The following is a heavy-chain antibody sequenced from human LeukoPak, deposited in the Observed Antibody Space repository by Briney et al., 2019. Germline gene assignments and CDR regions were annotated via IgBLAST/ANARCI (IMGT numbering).Heavy chain of an antibody. CDR2: IKQDGSEK. CDR3: ARGSYYYGSGSYLPVDY. V-gene: IGHV3-7*01. Sequence: GGSLRLSCAASGFTFSSYWMSWVLQAPGKGLEWVANIKQDGSEKYYVDSVKGRFTISRDNAKNSLYLQMNSLRAEDTAVYYCARGSYYYGSGSYLPVDYWGQGTLVTVSS. D-gene: IGHD3-10*01. J-gene: IGHJ4*02. CDR1: GFTFSSYW.